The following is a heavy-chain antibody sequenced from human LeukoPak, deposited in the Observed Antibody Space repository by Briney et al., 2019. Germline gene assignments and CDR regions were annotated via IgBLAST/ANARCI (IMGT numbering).Heavy chain of an antibody. CDR2: IIPIFGTA. CDR3: VRSSVRGDPGNWFDP. Sequence: GASVKVSCKASGGTFSSYAISWVRQAPGQGLEWMGGIIPIFGTANYAQKFQGRVTTTTDESTSTAYMELSSLRSEDTAVYYCVRSSVRGDPGNWFDPWGQGTLVTVSS. J-gene: IGHJ5*02. CDR1: GGTFSSYA. D-gene: IGHD3-10*01. V-gene: IGHV1-69*05.